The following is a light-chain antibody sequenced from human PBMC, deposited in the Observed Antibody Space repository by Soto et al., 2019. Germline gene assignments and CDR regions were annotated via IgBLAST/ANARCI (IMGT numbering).Light chain of an antibody. CDR1: QSVSTY. Sequence: EIVFTQAPTSLTLVQVARGPRSWRARQSVSTYLAWYPQRPGQAPRLLIYDASYRATDIPPRFSGSGSGTDFTLTISRLEPEDFAVYCCHHSRSWRPTITGGQGTRLEIK. J-gene: IGKJ5*01. V-gene: IGKV3-11*01. CDR2: DAS. CDR3: HHSRSWRPTIT.